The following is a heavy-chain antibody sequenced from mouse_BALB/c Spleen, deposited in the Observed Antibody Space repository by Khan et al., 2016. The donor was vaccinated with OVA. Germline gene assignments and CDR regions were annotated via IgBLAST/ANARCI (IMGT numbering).Heavy chain of an antibody. Sequence: EVQLQESGPGLVEPSQSLSLTCTVTGYSITSDYAWNWIRQFPGNKLEWMGYISYSGSTNYNPSLKSRISITRDTSKNQFFLQLNSVTTEDTATYYCARDGSRYNYAMDYWGQGTSVTVSS. CDR1: GYSITSDYA. J-gene: IGHJ4*01. CDR3: ARDGSRYNYAMDY. CDR2: ISYSGST. V-gene: IGHV3-2*02. D-gene: IGHD2-3*01.